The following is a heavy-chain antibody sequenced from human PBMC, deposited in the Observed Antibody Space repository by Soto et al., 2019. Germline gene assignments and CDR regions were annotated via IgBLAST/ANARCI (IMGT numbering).Heavy chain of an antibody. CDR1: GFTFSNYG. Sequence: QVHLVESGGGVVQPGRSLRLSCAASGFTFSNYGMHWVRQAPGKGLEWVSYVWYDGTNSHYAGSVRGRFTISRDNSKNRLLLEMTQLTAEDTALYYSARDDGSGPDCWGQGTLVTVSS. J-gene: IGHJ4*02. V-gene: IGHV3-33*01. CDR3: ARDDGSGPDC. D-gene: IGHD3-10*01. CDR2: VWYDGTNS.